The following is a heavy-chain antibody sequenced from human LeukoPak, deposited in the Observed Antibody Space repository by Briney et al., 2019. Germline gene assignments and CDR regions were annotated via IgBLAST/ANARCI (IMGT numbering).Heavy chain of an antibody. CDR3: ARGSVAAHYFDY. V-gene: IGHV1-69*06. Sequence: ASVKVSCKASGYTFTSYGISWVRQAPGQGLEWMGGIIPIFGTANHAQKFQGRVTITADKSTSTAYMELSSLRSEDTAVYYCARGSVAAHYFDYWGQGTLVTVSS. J-gene: IGHJ4*02. CDR2: IIPIFGTA. CDR1: GYTFTSYG. D-gene: IGHD6-19*01.